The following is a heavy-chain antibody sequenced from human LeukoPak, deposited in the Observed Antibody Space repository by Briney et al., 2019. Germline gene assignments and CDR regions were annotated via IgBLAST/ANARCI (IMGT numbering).Heavy chain of an antibody. CDR2: INHSGST. CDR1: GGSFSGYY. Sequence: SETLPLTCAVYGGSFSGYYWSWIRQPPGKGLEWIGEINHSGSTNYNPSLKSRVTISVDTSKNQFSLKLSSVTAADTAVYYCAREARGYSLWGQGTLVTVSS. CDR3: AREARGYSL. D-gene: IGHD5-18*01. J-gene: IGHJ4*02. V-gene: IGHV4-34*01.